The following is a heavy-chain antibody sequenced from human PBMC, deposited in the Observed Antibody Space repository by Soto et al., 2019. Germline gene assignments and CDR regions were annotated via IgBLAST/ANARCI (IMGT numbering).Heavy chain of an antibody. J-gene: IGHJ6*02. Sequence: GGSLRLSCAASGFTFSSYGMQWVRQAPGKGLEWVAVIWYDGSNQYYADSVKGRFTISRDNSKNMLYLQINSLRGEDTAVYYCAPERSQYLYYGMDVWGQGTTVTFS. D-gene: IGHD3-10*01. V-gene: IGHV3-33*01. CDR1: GFTFSSYG. CDR2: IWYDGSNQ. CDR3: APERSQYLYYGMDV.